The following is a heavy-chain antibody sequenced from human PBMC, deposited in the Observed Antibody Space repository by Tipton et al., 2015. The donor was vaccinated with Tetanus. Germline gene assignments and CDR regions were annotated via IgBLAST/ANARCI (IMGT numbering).Heavy chain of an antibody. CDR1: GYTFTGYY. V-gene: IGHV1-2*02. J-gene: IGHJ4*02. CDR3: AREEVVVTDNFDY. CDR2: INPNSGGT. Sequence: LVQSGAEVKKPGASVEVSCKASGYTFTGYYMHWVRQAPGQGLEWMGWINPNSGGTNYAQKFQSRVTMTRDTSISTAYMELSRLRSDDTAVYYCAREEVVVTDNFDYWGQGTLVTVSS. D-gene: IGHD3-22*01.